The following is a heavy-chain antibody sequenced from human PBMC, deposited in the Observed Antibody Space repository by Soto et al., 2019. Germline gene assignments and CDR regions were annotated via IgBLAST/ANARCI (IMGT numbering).Heavy chain of an antibody. CDR3: ARHQDFWSGYFPMDV. D-gene: IGHD3-3*01. CDR2: IYPGDSDT. Sequence: SLKISCKGSGYSFTSYWIGWVRQMPGKGLEWMGIIYPGDSDTRYSPSFQGQVTISADKSISTAYLQWSSLKASDTAMYYCARHQDFWSGYFPMDVWGKGTTVTVSS. J-gene: IGHJ6*03. CDR1: GYSFTSYW. V-gene: IGHV5-51*01.